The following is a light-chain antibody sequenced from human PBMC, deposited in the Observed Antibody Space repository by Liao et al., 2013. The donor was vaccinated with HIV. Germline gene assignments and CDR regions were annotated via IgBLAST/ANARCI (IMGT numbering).Light chain of an antibody. Sequence: SYELTQPSSVSVSPGQTARITCSGEMLAKKHARWFQQKPGQAPVMVIYLDNKRPSGIPERFSGSNSENTATLTISGAQAIDEGDYYCQTWDYITGVFGTGTKVTVL. J-gene: IGLJ1*01. CDR3: QTWDYITGV. V-gene: IGLV3-1*01. CDR1: MLAKKH. CDR2: LDN.